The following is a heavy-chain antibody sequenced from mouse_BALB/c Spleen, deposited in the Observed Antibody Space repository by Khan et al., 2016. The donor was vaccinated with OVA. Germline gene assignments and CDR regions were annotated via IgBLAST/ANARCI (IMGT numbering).Heavy chain of an antibody. CDR2: INPSSGGT. CDR1: GYTFTSYY. J-gene: IGHJ3*01. D-gene: IGHD2-2*01. Sequence: VQLQESGAELVKPGASVRLSCKASGYTFTSYYLYWVKQRPGQGREWIGDINPSSGGTNFNEKFKSKATLTVDKSSSTAYIQLNSLTSEDSAVYYCTRSGYGSFAYWGQGTLVTVSA. V-gene: IGHV1S81*02. CDR3: TRSGYGSFAY.